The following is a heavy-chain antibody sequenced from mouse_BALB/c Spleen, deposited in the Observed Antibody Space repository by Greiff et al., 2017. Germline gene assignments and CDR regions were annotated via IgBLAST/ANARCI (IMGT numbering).Heavy chain of an antibody. Sequence: DVKLVESGGGLVKPGGSLKLSCAASGFTFSSYAMSWVRQSPEKRLEWVAEISSGGSYTYYPDTVTGRFTISRDNAKNTLYLEMSSLRSEDTAMYYCARVTTVVLDYWGQGTTLTVSS. CDR3: ARVTTVVLDY. J-gene: IGHJ2*01. V-gene: IGHV5-9-4*01. CDR1: GFTFSSYA. CDR2: ISSGGSYT. D-gene: IGHD1-1*01.